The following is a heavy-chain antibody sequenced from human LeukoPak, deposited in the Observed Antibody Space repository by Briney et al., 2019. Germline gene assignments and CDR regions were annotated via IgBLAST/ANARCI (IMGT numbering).Heavy chain of an antibody. CDR1: GFTFGSSA. CDR2: FSRSGPDT. J-gene: IGHJ4*02. Sequence: GGSLRLSCAASGFTFGSSAMSWVRQAPGKGPEWVSTFSRSGPDTYYADSVKGRFAIFRDNSKNTLYLQMNSLRAEDTAVYYCAKGSLGSWYYFDYWGQGTLVTVSS. D-gene: IGHD6-13*01. V-gene: IGHV3-23*01. CDR3: AKGSLGSWYYFDY.